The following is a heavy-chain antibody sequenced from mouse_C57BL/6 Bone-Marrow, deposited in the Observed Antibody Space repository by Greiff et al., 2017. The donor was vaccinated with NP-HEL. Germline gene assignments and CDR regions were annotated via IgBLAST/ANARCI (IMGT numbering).Heavy chain of an antibody. V-gene: IGHV5-9-1*02. J-gene: IGHJ3*01. Sequence: EVMLVESGEGLVKPGGSLTLSCAASGFTFSSYAMSWVRQTPEKRLEWVAYISSGGDYIYYADTVKGRFTISRDNARNTLYLQMISQKSEDTAMYYCTRDPIWAYCGQGTLVTVSA. CDR1: GFTFSSYA. D-gene: IGHD6-5*01. CDR2: ISSGGDYI. CDR3: TRDPIWAY.